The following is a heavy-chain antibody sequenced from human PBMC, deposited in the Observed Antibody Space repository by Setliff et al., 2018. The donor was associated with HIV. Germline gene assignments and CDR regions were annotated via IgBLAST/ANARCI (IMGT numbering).Heavy chain of an antibody. CDR2: ITGDSATI. CDR1: GFTFSPYS. J-gene: IGHJ4*02. V-gene: IGHV3-23*01. CDR3: AKDVGEADTNDY. D-gene: IGHD6-25*01. Sequence: PGGSLRLSCAASGFTFSPYSMNWVRQTPGKGLEWVSYITGDSATIYYADPVKGRFTISRDNSKNTLYLQMNSLRAEDTAVYYCAKDVGEADTNDYWGQGTLVTVSS.